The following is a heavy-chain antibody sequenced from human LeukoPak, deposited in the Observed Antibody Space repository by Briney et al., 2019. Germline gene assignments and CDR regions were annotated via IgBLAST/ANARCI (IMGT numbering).Heavy chain of an antibody. Sequence: ISYDGSNKYYADSVKGRFTISRDNSKNTLYLQMNSLRAEDTAVYYCARDPADYGSGSFDYWGQGTLVTVSS. D-gene: IGHD3-10*01. V-gene: IGHV3-30*01. CDR2: ISYDGSNK. CDR3: ARDPADYGSGSFDY. J-gene: IGHJ4*02.